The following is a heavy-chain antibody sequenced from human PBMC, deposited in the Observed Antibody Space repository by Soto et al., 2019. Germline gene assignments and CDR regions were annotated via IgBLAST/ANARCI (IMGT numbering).Heavy chain of an antibody. CDR3: AGSRRNTNFWSDPQLGDGMDV. Sequence: EVQLVESGGGLVQPGGSLRLSCTVSGFSLTNYEMNWVRQAPGKGLEWISYISSTSSTIYYADSVKGRFTVSRDNAKKSLYLQINSLRAEDTAVDYCAGSRRNTNFWSDPQLGDGMDVWGRGTAVTVSS. D-gene: IGHD3-3*01. V-gene: IGHV3-48*03. CDR1: GFSLTNYE. CDR2: ISSTSSTI. J-gene: IGHJ6*02.